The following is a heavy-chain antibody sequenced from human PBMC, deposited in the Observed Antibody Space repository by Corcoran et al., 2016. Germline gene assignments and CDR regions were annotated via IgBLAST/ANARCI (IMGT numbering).Heavy chain of an antibody. CDR3: ARAGDRVYGRKGDYYYGMDV. D-gene: IGHD4-17*01. V-gene: IGHV1-69*01. CDR1: GGTFSSYA. Sequence: QVQLVQSGAEVKKPGSSVKVSCKASGGTFSSYAISWVRQAPGQGLEWMGGIIPIFGTANYAQKFQGRVTITADESTSTAYMELSSLRSEDTAGDDCARAGDRVYGRKGDYYYGMDVWGQGTTVTVSS. CDR2: IIPIFGTA. J-gene: IGHJ6*02.